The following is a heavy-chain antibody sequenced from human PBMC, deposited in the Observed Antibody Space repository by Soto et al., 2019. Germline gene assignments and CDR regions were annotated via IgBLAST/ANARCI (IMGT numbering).Heavy chain of an antibody. Sequence: VQLVQSGAEVKKPGSSVKVSCEASGGNFNNYTISWVRQAPGHGLEWMGGFIPLFFTASYSQTFQGRVTITADRSPSSVYMELSSLRYEDTGVYYCQLRSVHFDDGGFPSFYYGLDVWGQGTTVTVS. CDR3: QLRSVHFDDGGFPSFYYGLDV. V-gene: IGHV1-69*06. J-gene: IGHJ6*02. CDR1: GGNFNNYT. CDR2: FIPLFFTA. D-gene: IGHD2-15*01.